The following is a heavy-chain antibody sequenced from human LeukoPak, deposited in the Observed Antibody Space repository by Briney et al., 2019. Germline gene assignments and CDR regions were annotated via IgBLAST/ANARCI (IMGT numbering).Heavy chain of an antibody. Sequence: GGSLRLSCAASGSTFSDYYMSWIRQAPGKGLEWVSYISSSGSTIYYADSVKGRFTISRDNAKNSLYLQMNSLRAEDTAVYYCARDRVAYCGGDCYPNDYWGQGTLVTVSS. D-gene: IGHD2-21*02. CDR2: ISSSGSTI. CDR3: ARDRVAYCGGDCYPNDY. J-gene: IGHJ4*02. CDR1: GSTFSDYY. V-gene: IGHV3-11*01.